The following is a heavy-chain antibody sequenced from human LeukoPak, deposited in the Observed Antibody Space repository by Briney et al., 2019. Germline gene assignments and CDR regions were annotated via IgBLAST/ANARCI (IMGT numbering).Heavy chain of an antibody. CDR1: GGSISSSSYY. V-gene: IGHV4-39*01. J-gene: IGHJ3*02. Sequence: PSETLSLTCTVSGGSISSSSYYWGWIRQPPGKGLEWIGSIYYSGSTCYNPSLKSRVTISVDTSKNQFSLKLSSVTAADTAVDYWARRITPDDAFDIWGQGTMVTVSS. CDR2: IYYSGST. CDR3: ARRITPDDAFDI. D-gene: IGHD4-23*01.